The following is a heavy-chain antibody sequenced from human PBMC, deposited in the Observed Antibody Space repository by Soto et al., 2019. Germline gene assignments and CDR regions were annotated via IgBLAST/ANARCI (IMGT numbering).Heavy chain of an antibody. CDR1: GFTFSSYA. CDR3: AKREVVGQWTYYFDY. J-gene: IGHJ4*02. D-gene: IGHD2-15*01. V-gene: IGHV3-23*01. Sequence: GGSLRLSCAASGFTFSSYAMSWVRQAPGKGLEWVSAISGGGGNSYYADSVKGRFTISRDNSKNTLYLQMNSLRVEDTAVYYCAKREVVGQWTYYFDYWGQGTLVTVSS. CDR2: ISGGGGNS.